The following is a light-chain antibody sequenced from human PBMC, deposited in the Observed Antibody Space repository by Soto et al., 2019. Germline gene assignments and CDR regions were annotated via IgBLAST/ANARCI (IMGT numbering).Light chain of an antibody. J-gene: IGKJ5*01. Sequence: EIVLTQSPATLSLSPGERATLSCWASQRVSSILSWYQHKPGQAPMLLIYGASSRATGIPDRFSGSGSGTDFPLTIRSLEPEDFAVYYCQQRSNRPRWGLFTQITFGQGTRLEI. V-gene: IGKV3-11*01. CDR3: QQRSNRPRWGLFTQIT. CDR1: QRVSSI. CDR2: GAS.